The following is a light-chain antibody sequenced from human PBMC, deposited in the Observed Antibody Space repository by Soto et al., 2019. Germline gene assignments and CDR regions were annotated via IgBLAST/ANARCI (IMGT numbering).Light chain of an antibody. CDR2: GAS. V-gene: IGKV3-15*01. CDR3: QQYNNWPPWT. CDR1: QSVSSN. J-gene: IGKJ1*01. Sequence: EIVMTQSPATLSVSPGERATLSCRASQSVSSNLTWYQQKPGQAPRLLIYGASTKATGIQARFISSGTGTDFTLTISSLQSEDFAIYYCQQYNNWPPWTFRQGTKIKIK.